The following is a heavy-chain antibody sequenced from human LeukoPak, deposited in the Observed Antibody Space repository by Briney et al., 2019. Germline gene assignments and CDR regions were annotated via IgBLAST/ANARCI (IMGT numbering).Heavy chain of an antibody. J-gene: IGHJ3*02. CDR1: GYTFTSYG. D-gene: IGHD1-26*01. V-gene: IGHV1-18*01. CDR3: AREGAFHDAFDI. CDR2: ISAYNGNT. Sequence: RASVKVSCKASGYTFTSYGISWVRQAPGQGLEWMGWISAYNGNTNYAQKLQGRVTMTTDTSTSTAYTELRSLRSDDTAVYYCAREGAFHDAFDIWGQGTMVTVSS.